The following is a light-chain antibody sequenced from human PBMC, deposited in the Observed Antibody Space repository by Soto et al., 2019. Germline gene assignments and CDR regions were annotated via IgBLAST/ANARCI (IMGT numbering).Light chain of an antibody. CDR1: QSVSTS. CDR3: QQYSNWPPFT. Sequence: EIVMTQSPATLSVSPGERAILSCRASQSVSTSLAWYQKKPGQAPKLLIFGASTRATGIPARFSGSGSGTEFTLTISSLQSEDPAVYYFQQYSNWPPFTFGQGTKLEI. V-gene: IGKV3-15*01. CDR2: GAS. J-gene: IGKJ2*01.